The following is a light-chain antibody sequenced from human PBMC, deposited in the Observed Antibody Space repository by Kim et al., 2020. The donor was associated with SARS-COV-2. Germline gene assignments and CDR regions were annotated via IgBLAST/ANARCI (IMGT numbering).Light chain of an antibody. Sequence: ASVGDRVTITCRASQSISSYLNWYQQKPGKAPKLLIYAASSLQSGVPSRFSGSGSGTDFTLTISSLQPEDFATYYCQQSYSTLMYTCGQGTKLEIK. CDR3: QQSYSTLMYT. CDR1: QSISSY. CDR2: AAS. J-gene: IGKJ2*01. V-gene: IGKV1-39*01.